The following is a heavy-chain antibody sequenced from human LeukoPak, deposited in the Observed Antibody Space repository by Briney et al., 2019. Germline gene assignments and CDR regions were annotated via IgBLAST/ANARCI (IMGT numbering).Heavy chain of an antibody. CDR1: GFTFYDYA. J-gene: IGHJ5*02. CDR3: AKDIVPLCFGGTTWFDP. D-gene: IGHD3-10*01. Sequence: GRSLRLSCAASGFTFYDYAMHWVRQAPGKGLECVSRISSNSGSIGYADSVKGRFTISRDNAKNSLYLQMNSLRAEDTALYSCAKDIVPLCFGGTTWFDPWGQGTLVTVSS. CDR2: ISSNSGSI. V-gene: IGHV3-9*01.